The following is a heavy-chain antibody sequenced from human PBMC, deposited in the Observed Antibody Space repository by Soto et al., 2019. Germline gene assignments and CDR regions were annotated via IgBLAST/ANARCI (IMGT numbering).Heavy chain of an antibody. Sequence: EVQLVESGGGLVQPRGSLRLSCAASEFTFSGRSVHWVRQAPGKGLVWVSGIDKVGTDSTYADSVKARFTSSRDNVKNTVYLQMHSLRVEDTAVYYCARGWFGPDVWGKGTTVTVSS. CDR2: IDKVGTDS. D-gene: IGHD3-10*01. J-gene: IGHJ6*03. CDR1: EFTFSGRS. V-gene: IGHV3-74*01. CDR3: ARGWFGPDV.